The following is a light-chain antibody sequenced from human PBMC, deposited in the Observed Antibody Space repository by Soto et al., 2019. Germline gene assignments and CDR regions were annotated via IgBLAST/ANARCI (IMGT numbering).Light chain of an antibody. CDR3: QQYNNWPPRT. CDR2: RAS. Sequence: EIVMTQSPATLSVSQGERATLSCRASQSVSSNLAWYQQKPGQAPRLLIYRASTMATGIPARFSGSGSGTEFTLTLSSLQSEAFAVYYCQQYNNWPPRTFGQGTKVDIK. J-gene: IGKJ1*01. V-gene: IGKV3-15*01. CDR1: QSVSSN.